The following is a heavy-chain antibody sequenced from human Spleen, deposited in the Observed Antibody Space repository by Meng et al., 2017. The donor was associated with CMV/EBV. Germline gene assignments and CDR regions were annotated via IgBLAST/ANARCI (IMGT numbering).Heavy chain of an antibody. CDR2: ISSSGSYI. CDR1: GFTFTTYS. D-gene: IGHD1-26*01. Sequence: GESLKISCAASGFTFTTYSMNWVRQAPGQGLEWVASISSSGSYINYADSVKGRFTVSRDSAQNSLYLQMKSLRGEDTAVYYCARDSSYYGGVDYWGQGTLVTVSS. V-gene: IGHV3-21*01. J-gene: IGHJ4*02. CDR3: ARDSSYYGGVDY.